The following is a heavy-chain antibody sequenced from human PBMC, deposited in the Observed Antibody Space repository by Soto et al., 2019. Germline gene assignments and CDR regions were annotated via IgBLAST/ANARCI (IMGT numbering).Heavy chain of an antibody. D-gene: IGHD2-15*01. V-gene: IGHV3-74*01. CDR2: INSDGSST. CDR1: GFTFSSYW. Sequence: GGSLRLSCAASGFTFSSYWMHWVRQAPGKGLVWVSRINSDGSSTSYADSVKGRFTISRDNAKNTLYLQMNSLRAEDTAVYYCARDYQYWSGGSRYWFDPWGQGTLVTVSS. J-gene: IGHJ5*02. CDR3: ARDYQYWSGGSRYWFDP.